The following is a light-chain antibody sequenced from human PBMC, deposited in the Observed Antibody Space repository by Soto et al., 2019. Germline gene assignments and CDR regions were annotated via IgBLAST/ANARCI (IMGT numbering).Light chain of an antibody. CDR3: SSYTNTDRDV. CDR1: SSDVGGYNH. J-gene: IGLJ1*01. CDR2: DVT. Sequence: QSVLTQPASVSGSPGQTITISCTGTSSDVGGYNHVSWYQQYPRTAPKLMIYDVTHRPSGVSNRFSGSKSGNTASLTISGLQAEDEADYYCSSYTNTDRDVFGTGTKLTVL. V-gene: IGLV2-14*01.